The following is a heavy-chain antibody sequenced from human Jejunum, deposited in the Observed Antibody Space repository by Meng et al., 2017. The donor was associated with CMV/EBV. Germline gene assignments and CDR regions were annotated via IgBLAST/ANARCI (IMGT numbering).Heavy chain of an antibody. CDR1: GGSISSGDSY. CDR2: IYSRGST. Sequence: GGSISSGDSYWSWLRQPPGKGLEWVADIYSRGSTYYNPSLKSRLTISVDASKNHFSLNLSSVTAADTAVYYCARVPSSSGCNWFDPWGQGILVTVSS. D-gene: IGHD6-6*01. V-gene: IGHV4-30-4*08. CDR3: ARVPSSSGCNWFDP. J-gene: IGHJ5*02.